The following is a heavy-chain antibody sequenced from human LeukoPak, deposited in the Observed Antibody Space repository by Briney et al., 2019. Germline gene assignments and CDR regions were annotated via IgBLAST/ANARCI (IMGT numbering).Heavy chain of an antibody. CDR2: IKQDGSEK. CDR1: GFTVSSYW. Sequence: GGSLRLSCAASGFTVSSYWMSWVRQAPGKGLEWVANIKQDGSEKYYVDSVKGRFTISRDNAKNSLYLQMNSLRAEDTAVYYCARDYGSGSYYLDYWGQGTLVTVSS. CDR3: ARDYGSGSYYLDY. J-gene: IGHJ4*02. V-gene: IGHV3-7*01. D-gene: IGHD3-10*01.